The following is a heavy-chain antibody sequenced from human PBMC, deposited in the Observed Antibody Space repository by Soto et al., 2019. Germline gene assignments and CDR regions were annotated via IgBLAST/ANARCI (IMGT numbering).Heavy chain of an antibody. CDR2: IYYSGST. CDR1: GGSISSGGYY. D-gene: IGHD6-13*01. Sequence: QVQLQESGPGLVKPSQTLSLPCTVSGGSISSGGYYWSWIRQHPGKGLEWFGYIYYSGSTYYNPSLKSRVTISVDTSKNQFSLKLSSVTAADTAVYYCAREGGRKAGQGGFFDPWGQGTLVTVSS. J-gene: IGHJ5*02. V-gene: IGHV4-31*03. CDR3: AREGGRKAGQGGFFDP.